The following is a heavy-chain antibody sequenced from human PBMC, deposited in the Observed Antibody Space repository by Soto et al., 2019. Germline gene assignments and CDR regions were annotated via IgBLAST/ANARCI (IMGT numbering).Heavy chain of an antibody. CDR3: ATVFRSSNFNY. V-gene: IGHV3-30-3*01. CDR2: VSYDGSEK. CDR1: GFTFNNYA. J-gene: IGHJ4*02. D-gene: IGHD3-10*02. Sequence: GGSLRLSCAASGFTFNNYAMHWVRQAPGKGLEWVAIVSYDGSEKYYADSVKGRFTISRDNSQNTLYLQLDSLRAEDTAVYYCATVFRSSNFNYWGQGTLVTVSS.